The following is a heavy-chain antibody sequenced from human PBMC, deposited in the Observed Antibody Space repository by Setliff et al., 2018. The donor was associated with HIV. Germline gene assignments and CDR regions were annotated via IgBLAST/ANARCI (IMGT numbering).Heavy chain of an antibody. CDR2: IYYNGNAY. V-gene: IGHV4-30-4*08. Sequence: PSETLSLTCTVPGGSISSANYYWSWIRQPPGKGLEWIGYIYYNGNAYYYNPSLKSRTTISLDTSMNQFSLKLTSVTAADTAVYYCAREADVVTTSGAFDIWGQGTMVT. D-gene: IGHD2-21*02. CDR3: AREADVVTTSGAFDI. CDR1: GGSISSANYY. J-gene: IGHJ3*02.